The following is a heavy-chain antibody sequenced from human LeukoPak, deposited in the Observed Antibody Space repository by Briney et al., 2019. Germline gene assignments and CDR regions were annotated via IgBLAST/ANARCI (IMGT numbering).Heavy chain of an antibody. D-gene: IGHD3-9*01. Sequence: SETLSLTCTVSGDSISSSRYYWGWIRQPPGKGLEWIGSMYYSGSTYYNPSLKSRVTISVDTSKNQFSLKLSSVTAADTAVYYCATIEGNYYDILTGPFDYWGQGTLVTVSS. CDR2: MYYSGST. V-gene: IGHV4-39*01. J-gene: IGHJ4*02. CDR1: GDSISSSRYY. CDR3: ATIEGNYYDILTGPFDY.